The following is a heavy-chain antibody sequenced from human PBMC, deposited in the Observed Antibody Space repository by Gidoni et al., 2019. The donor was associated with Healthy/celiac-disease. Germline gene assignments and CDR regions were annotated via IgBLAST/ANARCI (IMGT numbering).Heavy chain of an antibody. J-gene: IGHJ6*03. D-gene: IGHD4-4*01. Sequence: QVQLVESGGGVVQPGRSLRLSCAASGFTFSSYGMHWVRQAPGKGLEWVAVISYDGSNKYYADSVKGRFTISRDNSKNTLYLQMNSLRAEDTAVYYCAKDRKVTSYYYYYMDVWGKGTTVTVSS. CDR2: ISYDGSNK. V-gene: IGHV3-30*18. CDR1: GFTFSSYG. CDR3: AKDRKVTSYYYYYMDV.